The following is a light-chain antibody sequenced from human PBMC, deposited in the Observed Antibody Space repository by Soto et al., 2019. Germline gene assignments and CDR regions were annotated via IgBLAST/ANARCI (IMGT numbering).Light chain of an antibody. Sequence: IVLTQSPGTLSLSPGERATLSRRASQSLANSFIAWYQQKPGQAPRLLIYDTSSRASGIPDRFSGSGSGTDFTLTISRLETEDFAVFYCQQYGTSEIIFGQGTRLEIK. CDR3: QQYGTSEII. J-gene: IGKJ5*01. V-gene: IGKV3-20*01. CDR2: DTS. CDR1: QSLANSF.